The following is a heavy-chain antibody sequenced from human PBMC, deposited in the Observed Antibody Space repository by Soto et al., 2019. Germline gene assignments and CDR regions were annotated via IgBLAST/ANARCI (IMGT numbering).Heavy chain of an antibody. V-gene: IGHV1-69*01. CDR2: IIPIFGTA. J-gene: IGHJ4*02. D-gene: IGHD6-6*01. Sequence: QVQLVQSGAEVKKPGSSVKVSCKASGGTFSSYAISWVRQAPGQGLEWMGGIIPIFGTANYAQKFQGRVTITADESTSTAYMELSSLRSEDTAVYYCARDPHNALFDSSSLSVFDYWGQGTLVTVSS. CDR3: ARDPHNALFDSSSLSVFDY. CDR1: GGTFSSYA.